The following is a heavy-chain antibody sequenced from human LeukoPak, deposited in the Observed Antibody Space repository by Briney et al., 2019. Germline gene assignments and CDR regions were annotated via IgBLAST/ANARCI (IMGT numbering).Heavy chain of an antibody. D-gene: IGHD6-13*01. CDR2: IYYSGST. CDR3: ARLIAAAGVYYYGMDV. J-gene: IGHJ6*02. V-gene: IGHV4-59*08. Sequence: SETLSPTSTVSGGSISSYYWSWIRQPPGKVLEWSGFIYYSGSTNYNPSLKSRVTISVDTSKNQFSLKLSSVTAADTAVYYCARLIAAAGVYYYGMDVWGQGTTVTVSS. CDR1: GGSISSYY.